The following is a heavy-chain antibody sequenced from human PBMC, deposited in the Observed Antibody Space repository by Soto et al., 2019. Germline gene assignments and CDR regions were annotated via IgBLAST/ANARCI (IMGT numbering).Heavy chain of an antibody. D-gene: IGHD6-13*01. CDR3: AGGIAAAVFSHC. CDR1: GGTFSSYT. V-gene: IGHV1-69*02. CDR2: IIPILGIA. Sequence: QVQLVQSGAEVKKPGSSVKVSCKASGGTFSSYTISWVRQAPGQGLEWMGRIIPILGIANYEQKFQGRVTITADKSTSTAYMELSSLRSEDTAVYYCAGGIAAAVFSHCWGQGALVTVSS. J-gene: IGHJ4*02.